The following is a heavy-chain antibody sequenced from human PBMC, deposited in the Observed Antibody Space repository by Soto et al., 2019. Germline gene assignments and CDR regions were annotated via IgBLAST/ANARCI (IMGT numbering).Heavy chain of an antibody. CDR3: ARVRVATILHYYYMDV. J-gene: IGHJ6*03. CDR1: GFTFSSYW. Sequence: PGGSLRLSCAASGFTFSSYWMHWVRQAPGKGLVWVSRINSDGSTTSYADSVKGRFTISRDNAKNTLYLQMNSLRAEDTAVYYCARVRVATILHYYYMDVWAKGPRSPSP. V-gene: IGHV3-74*01. D-gene: IGHD5-12*01. CDR2: INSDGSTT.